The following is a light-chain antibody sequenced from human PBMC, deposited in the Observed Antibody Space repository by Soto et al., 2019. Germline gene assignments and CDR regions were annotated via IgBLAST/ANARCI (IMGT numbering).Light chain of an antibody. V-gene: IGLV2-14*01. CDR2: EVN. CDR3: SSYTTSSTLV. J-gene: IGLJ2*01. Sequence: QSALTQPASVSGSPGQSITISCTGTNSDVGGYNSVSWYQHHAGKAPKVMIYEVNNRPSGISNRFSGSKSGNTASLTISGRQAEDEADYYCSSYTTSSTLVFGGGTKLTVL. CDR1: NSDVGGYNS.